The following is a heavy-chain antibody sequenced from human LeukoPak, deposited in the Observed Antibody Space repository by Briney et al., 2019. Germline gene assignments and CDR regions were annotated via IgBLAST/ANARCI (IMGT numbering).Heavy chain of an antibody. CDR3: AKGGARLHSYYFDY. Sequence: GGSLRLSCAASGFTFSSYGMHWVRQAPGKGLKWVAFIRYDGSNKYYADSVKGRFTISRDNSKNTLYLQMNSLRAEDTAVFYCAKGGARLHSYYFDYWGQGTLVTVSS. J-gene: IGHJ4*02. CDR1: GFTFSSYG. V-gene: IGHV3-30*02. D-gene: IGHD1-26*01. CDR2: IRYDGSNK.